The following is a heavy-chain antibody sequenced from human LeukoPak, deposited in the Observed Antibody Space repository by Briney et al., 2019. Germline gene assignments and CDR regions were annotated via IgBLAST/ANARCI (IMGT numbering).Heavy chain of an antibody. CDR2: IKQDGSQE. CDR3: AKAFKTGYNVDTLDY. J-gene: IGHJ4*02. CDR1: RFTLRTYW. D-gene: IGHD5-24*01. V-gene: IGHV3-7*01. Sequence: GALRLSCAASRFTLRTYWMSWVRQAPGKGLEWVAHIKQDGSQEYYVDSVKGRFTISRDSAKNSLYLQMNSLRAEDTAVYYCAKAFKTGYNVDTLDYWGQGTLVTVSS.